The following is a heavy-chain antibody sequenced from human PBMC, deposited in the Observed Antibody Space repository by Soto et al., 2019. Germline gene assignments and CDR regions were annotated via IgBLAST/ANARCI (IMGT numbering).Heavy chain of an antibody. D-gene: IGHD6-19*01. CDR1: GGSVNSPNW. Sequence: QVQLQQSGPGLVEPSGTLSLTCAVSGGSVNSPNWWNWVRQPPETGLEWVGEMHHSGSSNYNPSLKTRLPLSVDKSNNELSMNLNSVTAADTTIYYCGRANSSGSPIDSWGQGIRVTVSS. CDR3: GRANSSGSPIDS. V-gene: IGHV4-4*02. CDR2: MHHSGSS. J-gene: IGHJ4*02.